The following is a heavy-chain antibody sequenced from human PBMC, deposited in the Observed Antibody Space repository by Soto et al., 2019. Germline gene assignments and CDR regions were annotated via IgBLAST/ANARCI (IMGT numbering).Heavy chain of an antibody. D-gene: IGHD2-2*01. CDR1: GGSISSSGYY. CDR3: ARDLVVPAATSRYYYYCGMDV. Sequence: SETLSLTCTVSGGSISSSGYYWGWIRQPPGKGLEWIGSIYYSGSTYYNPSLKSRVTISVDTSKNQFSLKLSSVTAADTAVYYCARDLVVPAATSRYYYYCGMDVWGQGTTVTVSS. CDR2: IYYSGST. V-gene: IGHV4-39*02. J-gene: IGHJ6*02.